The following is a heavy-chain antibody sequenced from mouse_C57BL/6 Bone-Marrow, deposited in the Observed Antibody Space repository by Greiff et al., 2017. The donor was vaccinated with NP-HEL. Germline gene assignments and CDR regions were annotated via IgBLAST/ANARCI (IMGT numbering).Heavy chain of an antibody. D-gene: IGHD1-1*01. Sequence: EVKLMESGGGLVKPGGSLKLSCAASGFTFSSYAMSWVRQTPEKRLEWVATISDGGSYTYYPDNVKGRFTISRDNAKNNLYLQMSHLKSEDTAMYYCARDRTTVHYAMDYWGQGTSVTVSS. CDR3: ARDRTTVHYAMDY. CDR1: GFTFSSYA. J-gene: IGHJ4*01. CDR2: ISDGGSYT. V-gene: IGHV5-4*01.